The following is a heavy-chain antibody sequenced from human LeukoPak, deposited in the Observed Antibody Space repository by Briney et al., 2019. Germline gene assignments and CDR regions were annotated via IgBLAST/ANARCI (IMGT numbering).Heavy chain of an antibody. Sequence: GGSLRLSCAASGFTFSIYEMNWVRHAPGKGLEWVSYISSSGSTIYYADSVKGRSTISRENAKYSLYLQMNSLRAEDTAVYYCAELGITMIGGVWGKGTTVTMSS. J-gene: IGHJ6*01. V-gene: IGHV3-48*03. D-gene: IGHD3-10*02. CDR2: ISSSGSTI. CDR3: AELGITMIGGV. CDR1: GFTFSIYE.